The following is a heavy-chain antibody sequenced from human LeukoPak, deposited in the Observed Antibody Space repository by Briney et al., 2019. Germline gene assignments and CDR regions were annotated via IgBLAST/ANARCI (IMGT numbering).Heavy chain of an antibody. D-gene: IGHD3-16*01. CDR3: ARHVWPGPFDI. CDR2: IYSSGTT. V-gene: IGHV4-59*08. CDR1: GGTIRSYY. Sequence: PSETLSLTCTVSGGTIRSYYWSWIRQPPGKGPEWIGYIYSSGTTYYNPSLKSRVTISLDTSKTQFSLKLSSVTAADTAIYYCARHVWPGPFDIWGQGTMVTVSS. J-gene: IGHJ3*02.